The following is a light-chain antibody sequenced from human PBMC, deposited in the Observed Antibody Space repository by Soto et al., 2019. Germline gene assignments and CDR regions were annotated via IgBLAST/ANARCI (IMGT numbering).Light chain of an antibody. V-gene: IGKV1-9*01. CDR3: QQLNSL. Sequence: DIQLTQSPSFLSASVGDRVTITCRASQGISSYLAWYQQKPGKAPKLLIYAASTLQSGVPSRFSGSGSGTEFTLTISSLQPEDFATYYCQQLNSLFSQGTRLEIK. J-gene: IGKJ5*01. CDR2: AAS. CDR1: QGISSY.